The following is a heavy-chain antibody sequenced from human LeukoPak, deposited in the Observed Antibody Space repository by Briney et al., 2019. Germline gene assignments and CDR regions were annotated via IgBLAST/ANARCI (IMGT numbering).Heavy chain of an antibody. CDR3: ARGGIAVAPGFDP. D-gene: IGHD6-19*01. V-gene: IGHV1-2*02. J-gene: IGHJ5*02. CDR2: INPNSGGT. CDR1: GYTFTGYY. Sequence: ASVKVSCKASGYTFTGYYMHWVRQAPGQGLEWMGWINPNSGGTNYAQKFQGRVTMTRDTSISTAYMELSRPRSDDTAVYYCARGGIAVAPGFDPWGQGTLVTVSS.